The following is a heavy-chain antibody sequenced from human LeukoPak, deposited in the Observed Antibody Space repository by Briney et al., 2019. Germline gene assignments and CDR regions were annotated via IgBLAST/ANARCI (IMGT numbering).Heavy chain of an antibody. CDR3: ARDMYSGTYGH. V-gene: IGHV1-2*02. Sequence: ASVKVSCKASGYTFTAYYIHWVRQAPGQGLEWMGWINPTSGVTKYAEKFQGRVTMTRDTSINTAYMEMSGLRSDDTAVYYCARDMYSGTYGHWGQGTLVTVSS. CDR2: INPTSGVT. J-gene: IGHJ4*02. CDR1: GYTFTAYY. D-gene: IGHD1-26*01.